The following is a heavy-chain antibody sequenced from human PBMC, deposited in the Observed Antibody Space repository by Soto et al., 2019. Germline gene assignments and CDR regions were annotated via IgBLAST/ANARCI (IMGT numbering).Heavy chain of an antibody. CDR3: ARGGCDFGSGSPRPGLGI. V-gene: IGHV3-33*01. Sequence: QVQLVESGGGVVQPGRSLRLSCAASGFTFSSYGMHWVRQAPGKGLEWVAVIWYDGSNKYYADSVKGRFTISRDNSKNTLYLQMSSLRAEAAAVYYWARGGCDFGSGSPRPGLGIWGQGTTVTVSS. CDR2: IWYDGSNK. D-gene: IGHD3-3*01. J-gene: IGHJ6*01. CDR1: GFTFSSYG.